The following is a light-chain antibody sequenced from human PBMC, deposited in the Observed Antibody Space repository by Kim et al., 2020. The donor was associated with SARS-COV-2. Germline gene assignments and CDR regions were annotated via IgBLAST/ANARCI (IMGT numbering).Light chain of an antibody. Sequence: ASVRDRFTITCRASQSISSWLAWYHPKPGKAPKLVIYKASSLESGVPSRFSGSGSGTEFTLTISSLQPDDFATYYCQQYNSYPLTFGGGTKVDIK. J-gene: IGKJ4*01. V-gene: IGKV1-5*03. CDR3: QQYNSYPLT. CDR1: QSISSW. CDR2: KAS.